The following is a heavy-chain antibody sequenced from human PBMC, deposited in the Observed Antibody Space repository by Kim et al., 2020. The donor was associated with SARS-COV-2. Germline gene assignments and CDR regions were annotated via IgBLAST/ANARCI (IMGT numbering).Heavy chain of an antibody. CDR2: INHSGST. V-gene: IGHV4-34*01. J-gene: IGHJ5*02. CDR1: GGSFSGYY. CDR3: ARGNIVVIGHNWFDP. D-gene: IGHD2-2*01. Sequence: SETLSLTCAVYGGSFSGYYWSWIRQPPGKGLEWIGEINHSGSTNYNTSLKSRVTISVDTSKNQFSLKLSSVTAADTAVYYCARGNIVVIGHNWFDPWGQGTLVTVSS.